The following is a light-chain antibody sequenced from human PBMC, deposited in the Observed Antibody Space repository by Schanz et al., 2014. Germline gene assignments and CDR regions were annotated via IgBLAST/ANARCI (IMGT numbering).Light chain of an antibody. CDR2: DVS. CDR3: CSYAGSYTWV. Sequence: QSALTQPPSASGSPGQSVTISCTGTSSDVGGYNYVSWYQQHPGKAPKLMIYDVSKRPSGVPDRFSGSKSGNTASLTISGLQAEDEADYYCCSYAGSYTWVFGGGIKLTVL. J-gene: IGLJ3*02. CDR1: SSDVGGYNY. V-gene: IGLV2-11*01.